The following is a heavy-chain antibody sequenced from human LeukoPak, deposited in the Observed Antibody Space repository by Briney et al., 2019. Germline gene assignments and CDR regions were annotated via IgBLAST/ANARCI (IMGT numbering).Heavy chain of an antibody. Sequence: ASVKVSCKASGDTLSSYAISWVRQAPGQGLEWMGGIIPIFGTANYAQKFQGRVTITTDESTSTAYMELSSLRSEDTAVYYCAREILYYVISGSDYFDSWGQGTLVTVSS. D-gene: IGHD3-22*01. CDR1: GDTLSSYA. CDR3: AREILYYVISGSDYFDS. J-gene: IGHJ4*02. V-gene: IGHV1-69*05. CDR2: IIPIFGTA.